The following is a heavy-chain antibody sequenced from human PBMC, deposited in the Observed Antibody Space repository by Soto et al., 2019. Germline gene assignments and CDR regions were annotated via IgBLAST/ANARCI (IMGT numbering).Heavy chain of an antibody. J-gene: IGHJ6*03. Sequence: ASVKVSCKASGYTFTSYYMHWVRQAPGQGLEWMGIINPSGGSTSYAQKFQGRVTMTRDTSTSTVYMELSSLRSEDTAVYYCARDGLRYFDWLLPRDYYYYMDVWGKGTTVTVSS. CDR1: GYTFTSYY. D-gene: IGHD3-9*01. CDR3: ARDGLRYFDWLLPRDYYYYMDV. CDR2: INPSGGST. V-gene: IGHV1-46*03.